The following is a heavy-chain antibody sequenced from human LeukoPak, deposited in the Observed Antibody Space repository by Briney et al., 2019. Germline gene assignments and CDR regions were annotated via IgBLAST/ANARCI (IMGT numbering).Heavy chain of an antibody. D-gene: IGHD3-3*01. CDR3: ARLGRTYYDFWSGP. CDR1: GGSISRSTYY. J-gene: IGHJ5*02. Sequence: PSETLSLTCTVSGGSISRSTYYWGWIRQPPGKGLEWIGTIYYRGSTFFNPPLKSRLTISVNTSKNQFSLKLTSVTAADPPPYYFARLGRTYYDFWSGPWGQGTLVTVSS. V-gene: IGHV4-39*01. CDR2: IYYRGST.